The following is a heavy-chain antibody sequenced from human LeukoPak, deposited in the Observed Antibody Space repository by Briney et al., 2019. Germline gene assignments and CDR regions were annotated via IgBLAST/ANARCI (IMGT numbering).Heavy chain of an antibody. D-gene: IGHD6-19*01. CDR3: AKGALAGTTFDC. CDR2: IRYDGSNK. CDR1: GFTFSNFG. Sequence: GGSPRLSCAASGFTFSNFGMHWVRQAPGKGLEWVAFIRYDGSNKYYADSVKGRFTISRDNSKNTLYLQMNSLSGEDTAVYYCAKGALAGTTFDCWGQGTLVTVSS. J-gene: IGHJ4*02. V-gene: IGHV3-30*02.